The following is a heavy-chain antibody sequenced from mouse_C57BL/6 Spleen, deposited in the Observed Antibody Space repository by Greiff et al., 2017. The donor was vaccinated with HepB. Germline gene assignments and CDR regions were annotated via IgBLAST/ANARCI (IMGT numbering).Heavy chain of an antibody. V-gene: IGHV1-15*01. Sequence: QVQLQQSGAELVRPGASVTLSCKASGYTFTDYEMHWVKQTPVHGLEWIGAIDPETGGTAYNQKFKGKAILTPDKSSSTAYMELRNLTSEDSAVYYCTRGELIYAMDDWGQGTSVTVSS. CDR1: GYTFTDYE. J-gene: IGHJ4*01. CDR2: IDPETGGT. CDR3: TRGELIYAMDD.